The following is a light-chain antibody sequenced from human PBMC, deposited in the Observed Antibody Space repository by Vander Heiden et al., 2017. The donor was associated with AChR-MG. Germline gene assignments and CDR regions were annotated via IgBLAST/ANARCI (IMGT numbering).Light chain of an antibody. CDR3: QQRSNWLPRT. CDR1: QSVSSY. J-gene: IGKJ5*01. CDR2: DAS. Sequence: EIVLTQSPATLSLSPGERATLSCRASQSVSSYLAWYHQKPGQAPRLLIYDASNRATGIPARFSGSGSGTDFTLTISSLEPEDFAVYYCQQRSNWLPRTFGQGTRLEIK. V-gene: IGKV3-11*01.